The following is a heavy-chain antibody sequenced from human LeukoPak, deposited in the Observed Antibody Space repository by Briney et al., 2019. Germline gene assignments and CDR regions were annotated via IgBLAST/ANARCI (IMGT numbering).Heavy chain of an antibody. J-gene: IGHJ3*02. CDR3: ARCGYSYGSDEADAFDI. D-gene: IGHD5-18*01. Sequence: GASVKVSCKASGYTFTGYYMHWVRQAPGQGLEWMGWINPNSGGTNYAQKFQGRVTMTRDTSISTAYMELSRLRSDDTAVYYCARCGYSYGSDEADAFDIWGQGTMVTVSS. V-gene: IGHV1-2*02. CDR1: GYTFTGYY. CDR2: INPNSGGT.